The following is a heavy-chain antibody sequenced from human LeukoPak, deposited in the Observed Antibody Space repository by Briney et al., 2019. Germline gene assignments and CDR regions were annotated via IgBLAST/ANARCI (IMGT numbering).Heavy chain of an antibody. J-gene: IGHJ3*02. V-gene: IGHV1-24*01. CDR1: GYTLTELS. CDR2: FDPEDGET. D-gene: IGHD3-3*01. CDR3: ATESLEWPLEGAFDI. Sequence: ASVKVSCKVSGYTLTELSMHWVRQAPGKGLEWMGGFDPEDGETIYAQKFQGRVTMTEDTSTDTAYMELSSLRSEDTAVYYCATESLEWPLEGAFDIWGQGTMVTVSS.